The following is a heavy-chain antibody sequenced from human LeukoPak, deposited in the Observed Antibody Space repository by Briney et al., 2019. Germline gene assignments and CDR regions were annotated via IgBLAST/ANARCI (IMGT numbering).Heavy chain of an antibody. CDR1: GGTFSSYA. D-gene: IGHD6-13*01. CDR2: IIPIFGTA. CDR3: ARDSHIAGVAYYFDY. J-gene: IGHJ4*02. Sequence: SVKVSCKASGGTFSSYAISWVRQAPGQGLEWMGGIIPIFGTANYAQKFQGRVTITADESTSTAYMELSSLRSDDTAVYFCARDSHIAGVAYYFDYWGQGTLVTVSS. V-gene: IGHV1-69*01.